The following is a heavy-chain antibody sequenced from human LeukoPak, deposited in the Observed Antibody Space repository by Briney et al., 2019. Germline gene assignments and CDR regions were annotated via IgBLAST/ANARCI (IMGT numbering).Heavy chain of an antibody. D-gene: IGHD1-26*01. CDR2: INGDGDAT. CDR3: AKRPPVGSGQGLDY. CDR1: AFTLDDYA. Sequence: PGGSLRPSCVASAFTLDDYAMHWVRQTPGKGLEWVSLINGDGDATYYADSVKGRFTISRDNSKNSLYLQMNSLRTEDTALYYCAKRPPVGSGQGLDYWGQGTLVTVSS. J-gene: IGHJ4*02. V-gene: IGHV3-43*02.